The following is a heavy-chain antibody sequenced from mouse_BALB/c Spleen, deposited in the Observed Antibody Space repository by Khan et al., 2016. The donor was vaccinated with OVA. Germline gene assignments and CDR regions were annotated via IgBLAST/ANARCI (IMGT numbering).Heavy chain of an antibody. V-gene: IGHV14-3*02. CDR1: GFNIKDTS. D-gene: IGHD1-3*01. CDR3: ATVRDNPFAY. CDR2: IDPPNDDS. Sequence: VQLQQSGAELVKPGASVKLSCSASGFNIKDTSIHWVKQRPEQGLEWIGRIDPPNDDSKYGPKFQDKATLTVDTSSNTAYLQLSNLTNEDTAVYFCATVRDNPFAYWGQGTLVSVSA. J-gene: IGHJ3*01.